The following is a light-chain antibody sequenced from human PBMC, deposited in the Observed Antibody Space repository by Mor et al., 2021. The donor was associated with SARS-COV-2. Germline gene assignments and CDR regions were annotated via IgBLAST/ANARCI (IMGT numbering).Light chain of an antibody. J-gene: IGKJ4*01. CDR2: GAS. Sequence: APRLVIYGASSLQSGVPSRFSGSGSGTDFTLTISSLQPEDFVTYYCQQSYSTLPLTFGGGTKVEIK. CDR3: QQSYSTLPLT. V-gene: IGKV1-39*01.